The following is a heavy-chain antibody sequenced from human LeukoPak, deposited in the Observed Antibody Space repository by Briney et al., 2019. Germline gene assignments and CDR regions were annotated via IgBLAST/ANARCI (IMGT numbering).Heavy chain of an antibody. D-gene: IGHD3-3*01. J-gene: IGHJ4*02. CDR3: AKDVASRYDFWSGYF. Sequence: GGSLRLSCAASGFTFSTYAMSWVRQAPGKGLEWVSAISGSGTSTYYADSVKGRFTISRDNSKNTLYLQMNSLRAEDTAVYYCAKDVASRYDFWSGYFWGQGTLVTVPS. CDR1: GFTFSTYA. CDR2: ISGSGTST. V-gene: IGHV3-23*01.